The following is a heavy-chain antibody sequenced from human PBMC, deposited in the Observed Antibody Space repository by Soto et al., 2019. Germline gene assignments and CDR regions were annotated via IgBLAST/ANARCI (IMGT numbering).Heavy chain of an antibody. CDR1: GISLSTGGVG. J-gene: IGHJ3*02. CDR3: ARGLASLPVFAFDI. V-gene: IGHV2-5*01. CDR2: VYWNDDA. Sequence: QITLKGSGPTLVKPTQTLTLTCTLSGISLSTGGVGLGWIRQTPGKALEWLALVYWNDDAHYSPSLRSRLTITKDTSKNQAVLTMTNMDPVDTATYYCARGLASLPVFAFDIWGQGTVVTVSS.